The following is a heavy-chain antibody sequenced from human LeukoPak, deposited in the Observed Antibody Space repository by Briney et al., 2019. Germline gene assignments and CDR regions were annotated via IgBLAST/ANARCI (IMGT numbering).Heavy chain of an antibody. V-gene: IGHV3-7*01. Sequence: GGSLRLSCAASGFTFTDYWMTWVRQSPGKGLEWVADIKQDGSETHYVDSVKGRFTISRDNAKNSVYLQMNSLKAEDTAVYHCVRDWRAMALGYWGQGTLVTVSS. J-gene: IGHJ4*02. CDR2: IKQDGSET. CDR1: GFTFTDYW. D-gene: IGHD5-18*01. CDR3: VRDWRAMALGY.